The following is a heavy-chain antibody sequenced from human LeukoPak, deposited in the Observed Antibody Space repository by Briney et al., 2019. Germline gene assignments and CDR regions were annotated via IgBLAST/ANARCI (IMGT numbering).Heavy chain of an antibody. D-gene: IGHD2-15*01. CDR2: ISGDGVST. CDR3: AKEGYSHTSNYFDN. CDR1: GFMSDDSA. Sequence: TGGSLRLSCAASGFMSDDSAMHWVRQAPGKGLEWVSLISGDGVSTFYADSVKGRFTISRDNSKNSLSLQMDSLTTEDTALYYCAKEGYSHTSNYFDNWGQGILVTVSS. J-gene: IGHJ4*02. V-gene: IGHV3-43*02.